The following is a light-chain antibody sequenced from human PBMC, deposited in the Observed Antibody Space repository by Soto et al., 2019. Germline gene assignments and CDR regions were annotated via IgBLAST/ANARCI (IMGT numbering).Light chain of an antibody. CDR3: QQYNNWPWT. CDR2: GAS. Sequence: ETVLSQSPATLSVSPEEKATLSCRASQSVSSNLAWYQQKPGQAPRLLIYGASTRATGFPARFSGSGSGTDFTLTISSLQSEDFAVYYCQQYNNWPWTFGQGTKVDI. CDR1: QSVSSN. J-gene: IGKJ1*01. V-gene: IGKV3-15*01.